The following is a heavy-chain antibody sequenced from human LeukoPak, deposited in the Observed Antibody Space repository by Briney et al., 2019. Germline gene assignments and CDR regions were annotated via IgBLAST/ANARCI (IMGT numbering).Heavy chain of an antibody. CDR2: ISGSGGTT. CDR1: GFTFNNYA. Sequence: GGSLRLSCAASGFTFNNYAMNWVRQAPGEGLEWVSVISGSGGTTYYADSVKGRFTISRDSSKNTLYLQMNSLRAEDTAVYYCAKVSGGGLYYDGMDVWGQGTTVTVSS. J-gene: IGHJ6*02. D-gene: IGHD1-14*01. CDR3: AKVSGGGLYYDGMDV. V-gene: IGHV3-23*01.